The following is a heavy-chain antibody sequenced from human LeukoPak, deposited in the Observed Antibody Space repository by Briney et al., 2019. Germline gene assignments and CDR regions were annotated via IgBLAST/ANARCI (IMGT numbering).Heavy chain of an antibody. CDR2: TNHSGST. D-gene: IGHD3-16*01. CDR1: GGSFSGYY. Sequence: SETLSLTCAVYGGSFSGYYWSWIRQPPGKGLEWIGETNHSGSTNYNPSLKSRVTISVDTSKNQFSLKLSSVTAADTAVYYCARVRGLVDYWGQGTLVTVSS. J-gene: IGHJ4*02. V-gene: IGHV4-34*01. CDR3: ARVRGLVDY.